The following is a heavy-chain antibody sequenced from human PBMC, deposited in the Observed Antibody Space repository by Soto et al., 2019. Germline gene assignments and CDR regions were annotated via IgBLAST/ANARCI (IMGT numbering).Heavy chain of an antibody. CDR2: ISGSGGST. CDR3: AKAPYWDIVVGSYRRCHFDY. D-gene: IGHD2-2*01. V-gene: IGHV3-23*01. J-gene: IGHJ4*02. Sequence: EVQLLESGGGLVQPGGSLRLSCAASGFTFSSYAMSWVRQAPGKGLEWVSTISGSGGSTYYADSVKGRFTISRDNSKNTLYLQRNSLRAEDTAVYHSAKAPYWDIVVGSYRRCHFDYWGQGTLVTVSS. CDR1: GFTFSSYA.